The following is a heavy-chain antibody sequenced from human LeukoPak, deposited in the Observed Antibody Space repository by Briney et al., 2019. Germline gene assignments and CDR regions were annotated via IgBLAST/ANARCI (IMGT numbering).Heavy chain of an antibody. CDR1: GYTFTGYY. V-gene: IGHV1-2*02. Sequence: GASVKVSCTASGYTFTGYYMHWVRQAPGQGLEWMGWINPNSGGTNYAQKFQGRVTMTRDTSISTAYMELSRLRSDDTAVYYCARISCSSTSCYSGQIDYWGQGTLVTVSS. D-gene: IGHD2-2*01. J-gene: IGHJ4*02. CDR3: ARISCSSTSCYSGQIDY. CDR2: INPNSGGT.